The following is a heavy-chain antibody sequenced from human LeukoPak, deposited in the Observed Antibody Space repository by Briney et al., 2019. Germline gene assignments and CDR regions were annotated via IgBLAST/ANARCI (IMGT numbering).Heavy chain of an antibody. D-gene: IGHD1-1*01. CDR1: GGTFSSYA. CDR2: IIPIFGTA. J-gene: IGHJ6*04. CDR3: ASPQEYTPYYYYGMDV. V-gene: IGHV1-69*01. Sequence: ASVKVSWKASGGTFSSYAISWVRQAPGQGLEWMGGIIPIFGTANYAQKFQGRVTITADESTSTAYMELSSLRSEDTAVYYCASPQEYTPYYYYGMDVWGKGTTVTVSS.